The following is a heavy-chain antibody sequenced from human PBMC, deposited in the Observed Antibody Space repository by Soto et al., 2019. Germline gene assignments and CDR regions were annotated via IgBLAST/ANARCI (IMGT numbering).Heavy chain of an antibody. CDR2: IIAGNGHT. CDR1: GYTFASHA. Sequence: RASVKISCKASGYTFASHAMHWVRQAPGQRPEWMGWIIAGNGHTEYSQKFQGRVTITSDTSATTAYMELSSLTSEDTAVYYCARAFGTEEFDYWGQGSLVTVSS. CDR3: ARAFGTEEFDY. V-gene: IGHV1-3*01. J-gene: IGHJ4*02. D-gene: IGHD1-1*01.